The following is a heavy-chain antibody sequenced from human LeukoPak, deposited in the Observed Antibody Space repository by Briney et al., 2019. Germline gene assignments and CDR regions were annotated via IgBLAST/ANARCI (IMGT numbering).Heavy chain of an antibody. D-gene: IGHD3-10*01. CDR3: ARRSPITMVRGVMRGYYFDY. Sequence: SETLSLTCTVSGGSISISSYYWGWIRQPPGKGLEWIGSIYYSGSTYYNPSLKSRVTISVDTSKNQFSLKLSSVTAADTAVYYCARRSPITMVRGVMRGYYFDYWGQGTLVTVSS. J-gene: IGHJ4*02. V-gene: IGHV4-39*01. CDR1: GGSISISSYY. CDR2: IYYSGST.